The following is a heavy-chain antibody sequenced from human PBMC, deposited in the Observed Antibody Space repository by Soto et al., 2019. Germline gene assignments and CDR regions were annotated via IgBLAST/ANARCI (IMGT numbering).Heavy chain of an antibody. D-gene: IGHD3-10*01. V-gene: IGHV1-8*01. CDR1: GYTFTSYD. J-gene: IGHJ6*02. CDR2: MNPNSGNT. Sequence: ASGKVSCKASGYTFTSYDINWVRQATGQGLEWMGWMNPNSGNTGYAQKFQGRVTMTRNTSISTAYMELSSLRSEDTAVYYCARGGGYYYGSGKVDGMDVWGQGTTVTVSS. CDR3: ARGGGYYYGSGKVDGMDV.